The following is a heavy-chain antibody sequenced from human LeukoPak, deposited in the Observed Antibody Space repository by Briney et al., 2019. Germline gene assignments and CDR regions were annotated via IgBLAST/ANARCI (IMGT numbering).Heavy chain of an antibody. CDR3: ARVGRGCSSIRCYWEDWFDP. CDR1: GYTFTGSGWY. Sequence: ASVKVSCKASGYTFTGSGWYLYWLRQAPGQGLECVGWLHPNNGATGYAQKFQGRVAMTTDTSISTAYMELSRLRPDDTAMYYCARVGRGCSSIRCYWEDWFDPWGQGTLVIVSS. J-gene: IGHJ5*02. D-gene: IGHD2-2*01. V-gene: IGHV1-2*02. CDR2: LHPNNGAT.